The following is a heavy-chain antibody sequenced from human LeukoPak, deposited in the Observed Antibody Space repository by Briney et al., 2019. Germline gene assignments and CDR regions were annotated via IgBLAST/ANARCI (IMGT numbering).Heavy chain of an antibody. V-gene: IGHV3-20*04. J-gene: IGHJ6*04. Sequence: PGGSLRLSCVASGFTFDDYGMSWVRQAPGKGLEWVSGINWNGGSTGYADSVKGRFIISRDNAKNSLYLQMNSLRAEDTALYYCARVQYSNLPNVWGRGTTVTVSS. CDR1: GFTFDDYG. CDR3: ARVQYSNLPNV. D-gene: IGHD4-11*01. CDR2: INWNGGST.